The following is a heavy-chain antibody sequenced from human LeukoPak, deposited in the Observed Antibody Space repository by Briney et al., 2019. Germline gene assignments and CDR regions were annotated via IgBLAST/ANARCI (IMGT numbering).Heavy chain of an antibody. J-gene: IGHJ1*01. CDR1: GFTFSTYA. CDR2: ISGSGGST. V-gene: IGHV3-23*01. CDR3: VREREGSNSEH. Sequence: GGSLRLSCAASGFTFSTYAMSWVRQAPGKGLEWVSAISGSGGSTYYPDSVKGRFTISRDGSKNTLYLQLNSLRTEDTAIYYCVREREGSNSEHWGQGTLVTVSS. D-gene: IGHD1-26*01.